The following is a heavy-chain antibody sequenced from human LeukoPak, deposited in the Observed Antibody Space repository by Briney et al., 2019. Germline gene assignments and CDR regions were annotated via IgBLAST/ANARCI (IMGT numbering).Heavy chain of an antibody. CDR1: GGSFSGYY. D-gene: IGHD6-13*01. J-gene: IGHJ5*02. CDR3: ATTAAGTGDWFDP. V-gene: IGHV4-34*01. Sequence: PSETLSLTCAVYGGSFSGYYCSWIRQPPGKGLEWIGEINHSGSTNYNPSLKSRVTISVDTSKNQFSLKLSSVTAADTAVYYCATTAAGTGDWFDPWGQGTLVTVSS. CDR2: INHSGST.